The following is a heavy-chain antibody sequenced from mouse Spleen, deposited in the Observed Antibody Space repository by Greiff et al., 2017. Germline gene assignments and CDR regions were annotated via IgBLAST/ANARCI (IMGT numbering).Heavy chain of an antibody. J-gene: IGHJ1*01. D-gene: IGHD2-10*01. CDR3: AISYYGNFWFFAV. CDR1: GYIFSNYW. Sequence: VQLQQSGAELAKPGASVKMSCKASGYIFSNYWIHWVHQRPGQGLEWIGYINPSAGYTEYNPNFRDRATLTADKSSSAAYIQLSSLTSEDSAVYYCAISYYGNFWFFAVWGAGTTVTVSA. V-gene: IGHV1-7*01. CDR2: INPSAGYT.